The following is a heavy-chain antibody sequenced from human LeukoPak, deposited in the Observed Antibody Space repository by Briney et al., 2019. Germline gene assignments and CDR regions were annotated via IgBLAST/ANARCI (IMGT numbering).Heavy chain of an antibody. J-gene: IGHJ4*02. CDR2: ISAYNGNT. CDR1: GYTFTSYG. Sequence: ASVKVSCKASGYTFTSYGISWVRQAPGQGLEWMGWISAYNGNTNYAQKLQGRVTMTTDTSTSTAYMELRSLRSDDTAVYYCAGWATTVTTPSFDYWGQGTLVTVSS. V-gene: IGHV1-18*01. CDR3: AGWATTVTTPSFDY. D-gene: IGHD4-17*01.